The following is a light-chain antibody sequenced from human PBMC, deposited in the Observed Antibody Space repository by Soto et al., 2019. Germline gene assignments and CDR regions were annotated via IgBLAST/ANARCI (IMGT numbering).Light chain of an antibody. V-gene: IGKV3-15*01. CDR3: QQYNNWPLT. CDR2: GAS. Sequence: EIVMTQSPATLSVSPGERATLSCRASQSVSSDLAWYQQKPGQTPRLLIFGASTRATGIPARFSGSVSGTEFALTISSLQSEDFAVYYCQQYNNWPLTFGGGTKVEI. CDR1: QSVSSD. J-gene: IGKJ4*01.